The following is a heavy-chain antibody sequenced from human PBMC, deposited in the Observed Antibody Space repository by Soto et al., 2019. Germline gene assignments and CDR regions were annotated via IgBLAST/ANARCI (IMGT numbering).Heavy chain of an antibody. V-gene: IGHV3-23*01. CDR1: GFTFSSYA. CDR2: ISGSGGST. D-gene: IGHD6-19*01. J-gene: IGHJ4*02. CDR3: AKDVRQWLVLFYDY. Sequence: EVQLLESGGGLVQPGGSLRLSCAASGFTFSSYAMSWVRQAPGKGLEWVSAISGSGGSTYYADSVKGRFTISRDNSKNTLYLQMNSLRAADTAVYYCAKDVRQWLVLFYDYWGQGTLVTVSS.